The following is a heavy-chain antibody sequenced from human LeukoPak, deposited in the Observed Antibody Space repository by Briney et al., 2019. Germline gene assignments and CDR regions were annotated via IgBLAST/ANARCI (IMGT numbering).Heavy chain of an antibody. Sequence: GATVKISCKASGYTFTDYYMHWVQQAPGKGLEWMGRVDPEDGETIYAEKFQGRVTITADTSTDTAYMELSSLRSEDTAVYYCATTMPDSSGWYNYWGQGTLVTVSS. CDR3: ATTMPDSSGWYNY. D-gene: IGHD6-19*01. CDR1: GYTFTDYY. CDR2: VDPEDGET. J-gene: IGHJ4*02. V-gene: IGHV1-69-2*01.